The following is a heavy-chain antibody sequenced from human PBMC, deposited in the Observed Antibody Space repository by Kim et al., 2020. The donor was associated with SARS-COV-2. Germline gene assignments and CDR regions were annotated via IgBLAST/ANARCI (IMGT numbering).Heavy chain of an antibody. CDR1: GGSISSYY. CDR3: ARAATGYDFWSGYLAFDY. D-gene: IGHD3-3*01. CDR2: IYYSGST. Sequence: SETLSLTCTVSGGSISSYYWSWIRQPPGKGLEWIGYIYYSGSTNYNPSLKSRVTISVDTSKNQFSLKLSSVTAADTAVYYCARAATGYDFWSGYLAFDYWGQGTLVTVSS. J-gene: IGHJ4*02. V-gene: IGHV4-59*13.